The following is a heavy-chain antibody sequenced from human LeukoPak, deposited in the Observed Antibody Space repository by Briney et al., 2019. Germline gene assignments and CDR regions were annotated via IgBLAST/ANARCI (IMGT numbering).Heavy chain of an antibody. CDR1: GFTFNSYA. Sequence: PGGSLRLSCAASGFTFNSYAMSWVRQAPGKGLEWVSAISARGGTTYYADSVKGRFTISRDNSKNTLYLQMNSLRAEDTAVYYCAKTVAHSYSSSWSLGYWGQGTLVTVSS. CDR2: ISARGGTT. CDR3: AKTVAHSYSSSWSLGY. D-gene: IGHD6-13*01. V-gene: IGHV3-23*01. J-gene: IGHJ4*02.